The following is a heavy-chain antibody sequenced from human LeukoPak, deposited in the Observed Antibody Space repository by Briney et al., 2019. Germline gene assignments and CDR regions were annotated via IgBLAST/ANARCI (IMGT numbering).Heavy chain of an antibody. D-gene: IGHD2-21*02. Sequence: GGSLRLSCAASGFTFSSYSMNWVRQAPGKGLEWVSSISSSSSYIYYADSVKGRFTISRDNSKNTLYLQMNSLRAEDTAVYYCARGESSDCTCIDYWGQGTLVSVSS. CDR2: ISSSSSYI. CDR1: GFTFSSYS. V-gene: IGHV3-21*04. J-gene: IGHJ4*02. CDR3: ARGESSDCTCIDY.